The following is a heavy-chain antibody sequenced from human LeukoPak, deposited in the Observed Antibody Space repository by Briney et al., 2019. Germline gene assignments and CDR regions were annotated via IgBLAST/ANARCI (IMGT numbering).Heavy chain of an antibody. D-gene: IGHD3-22*01. J-gene: IGHJ4*02. V-gene: IGHV3-23*01. CDR3: AKDLAYDSSDYHVIFDC. CDR1: GFTFSTYA. CDR2: ISGSGDRT. Sequence: GGSLRLSCAASGFTFSTYAMSWVRQAPGKGREGVSAISGSGDRTYHAGSVEGRFTTSRDNSKTTLYLQMNSLRAEDTAIYYCAKDLAYDSSDYHVIFDCWGQGTLVTVSS.